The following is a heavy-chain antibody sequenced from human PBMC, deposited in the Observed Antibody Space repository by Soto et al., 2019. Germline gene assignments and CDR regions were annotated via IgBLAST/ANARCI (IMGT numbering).Heavy chain of an antibody. V-gene: IGHV1-46*01. CDR2: INPASGST. D-gene: IGHD6-13*01. Sequence: QVQLVQSGAEVMKPGASVKLSCRTSGYTFTHYYIHWVRQAPGQGLEWLAIINPASGSTNYAQDFQGRVTLTMGTSTTTVYMELSGLRAEDTAIFYCARDLAAGDYWGQGTLVTVSS. J-gene: IGHJ4*02. CDR1: GYTFTHYY. CDR3: ARDLAAGDY.